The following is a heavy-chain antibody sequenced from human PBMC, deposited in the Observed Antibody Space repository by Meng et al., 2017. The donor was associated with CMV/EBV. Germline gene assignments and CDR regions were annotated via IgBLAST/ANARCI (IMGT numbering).Heavy chain of an antibody. D-gene: IGHD1-26*01. J-gene: IGHJ4*02. CDR2: IDTDGRDI. Sequence: VQVVESGGGLLQPGGSLRLSCAVSGFTLTRYGVHWVREVPGKGLEWVSRIDTDGRDITYADSVRGRFSISRDDAKNTLYLQMNSLRIEDTAVYYCARGVAETLGWEMGYWGQGTLVTVSS. CDR1: GFTLTRYG. CDR3: ARGVAETLGWEMGY. V-gene: IGHV3-74*03.